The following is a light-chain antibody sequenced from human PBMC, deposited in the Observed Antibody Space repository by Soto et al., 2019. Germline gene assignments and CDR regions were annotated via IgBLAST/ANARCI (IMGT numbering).Light chain of an antibody. CDR2: EVS. J-gene: IGLJ2*01. CDR3: SSFSRSSTLVV. V-gene: IGLV2-14*01. CDR1: SSDVGDYSY. Sequence: QSALTQPASVSGSPGQSITISCTGTSSDVGDYSYVSWYQQHPGKAPKLMIYEVSNRPSGVSNRFSGSKSGNTASLTISGLQAEDEADYSCSSFSRSSTLVVFGGGTKLTVL.